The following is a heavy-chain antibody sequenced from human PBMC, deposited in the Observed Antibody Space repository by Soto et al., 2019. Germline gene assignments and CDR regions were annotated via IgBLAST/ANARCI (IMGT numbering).Heavy chain of an antibody. D-gene: IGHD2-21*01. CDR2: IYYSGST. Sequence: SQTLSLTCTVFGGSISSYYCSRIRQPPGKGLEWIGYIYYSGSTNYNPSLKSRVTISVDTSKNQLSLKLSSVRVADTAVYYCARSPLAHASCGGTSTSGGMDVWGQGTTVTVSS. V-gene: IGHV4-59*01. J-gene: IGHJ6*02. CDR3: ARSPLAHASCGGTSTSGGMDV. CDR1: GGSISSYY.